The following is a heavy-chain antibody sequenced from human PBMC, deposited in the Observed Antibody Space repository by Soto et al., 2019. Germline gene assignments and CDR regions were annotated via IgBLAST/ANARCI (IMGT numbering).Heavy chain of an antibody. CDR2: INHSGST. CDR1: GGSFSGYY. J-gene: IGHJ4*02. CDR3: ARGRIVGARVLDY. Sequence: TSETLSLTCAVYGGSFSGYYWSWIRQPPGKGLEWIGEINHSGSTNYNPSLKSRVTISVDTSKNQFSLKLSSVTAADTAVYYCARGRIVGARVLDYWGQGTLVTVSS. D-gene: IGHD1-26*01. V-gene: IGHV4-34*01.